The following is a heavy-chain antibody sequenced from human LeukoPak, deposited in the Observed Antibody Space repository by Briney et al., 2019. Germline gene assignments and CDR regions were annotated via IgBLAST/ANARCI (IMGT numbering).Heavy chain of an antibody. J-gene: IGHJ6*02. CDR1: GGSFSGYY. CDR2: INHSGST. V-gene: IGHV4-34*01. Sequence: SETLSLACAVYGGSFSGYYWSWIRQPPGKGLEWIGEINHSGSTNYNPSLKSRVTISVDTSKNQFSLKLSSVTAADTAVYYCARVVKPKQWLAPTGYYYYYGMDVWGQGTTVTVSS. D-gene: IGHD6-19*01. CDR3: ARVVKPKQWLAPTGYYYYYGMDV.